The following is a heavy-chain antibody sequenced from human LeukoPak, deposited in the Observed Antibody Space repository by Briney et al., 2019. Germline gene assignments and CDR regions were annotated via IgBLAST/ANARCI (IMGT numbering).Heavy chain of an antibody. J-gene: IGHJ4*02. Sequence: GGSLRLSCAASGSTLSTYWMHWVRQAPGKGLVWVSHITSDGSRTNYADSVKGRFTISRDNAKNTLYLQMNSLRVEDTAVYYCATDAVGARPSYWGQGTLVTVSS. D-gene: IGHD1-26*01. V-gene: IGHV3-74*01. CDR3: ATDAVGARPSY. CDR1: GSTLSTYW. CDR2: ITSDGSRT.